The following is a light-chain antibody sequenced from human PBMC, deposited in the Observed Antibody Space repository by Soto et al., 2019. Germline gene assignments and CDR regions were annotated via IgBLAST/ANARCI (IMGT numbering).Light chain of an antibody. Sequence: QSVLTQPPSASGSPGQSVSISCTGTSSDVGAYNYVSWYQQHPGKAPKLMIYDVSKRPSGVPDRFSGSKSGNTASLTVSGLQAEDEAASYCSSDAGSVYVFGAGTKVTVL. V-gene: IGLV2-8*01. CDR2: DVS. J-gene: IGLJ1*01. CDR1: SSDVGAYNY. CDR3: SSDAGSVYV.